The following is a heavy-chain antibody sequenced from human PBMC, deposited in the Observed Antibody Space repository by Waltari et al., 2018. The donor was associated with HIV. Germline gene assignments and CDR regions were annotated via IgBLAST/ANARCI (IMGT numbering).Heavy chain of an antibody. V-gene: IGHV4-34*01. CDR2: INQSGRS. CDR3: ARESRRRIRQGGINWFDP. D-gene: IGHD3-10*01. J-gene: IGHJ5*02. CDR1: GGSLTDFY. Sequence: QVQLQQWGAGQLKASETLSLTCAVYGGSLTDFYWTWFRQCPGRGLECIAEINQSGRSDFNPSLKSRVTIAIDPAKKQFSLTLKSVTAADTGVYYCARESRRRIRQGGINWFDPWGQGTPVNVLS.